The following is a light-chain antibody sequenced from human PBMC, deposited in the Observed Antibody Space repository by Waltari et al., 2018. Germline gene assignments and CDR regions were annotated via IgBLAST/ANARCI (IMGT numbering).Light chain of an antibody. J-gene: IGLJ1*01. CDR3: YSYAGSYTLYV. CDR1: SSDIGGYND. CDR2: AVN. V-gene: IGLV2-11*01. Sequence: QSALTQPRSVSGSPGQSVTITCTGTSSDIGGYNDVAWYQKYPGKATKLLMYAVNQRPSGVPDRFSGSKSGNTASLTISGLQAEDEADYYCYSYAGSYTLYVFGTGTEVTVL.